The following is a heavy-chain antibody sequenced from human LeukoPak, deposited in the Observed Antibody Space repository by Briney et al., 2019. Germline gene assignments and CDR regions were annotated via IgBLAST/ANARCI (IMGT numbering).Heavy chain of an antibody. CDR2: MNPNSGNT. V-gene: IGHV1-8*01. D-gene: IGHD3-22*01. CDR3: ARTPIYYCDNSGYYN. Sequence: ASVKVSCKASGYTFTSYDINWVRQATGQGLEWMGWMNPNSGNTGYAQKFQGRVTMTRNTSISTAYMELSSLRSEDTAVYFCARTPIYYCDNSGYYNWGQGTLVTVSS. J-gene: IGHJ4*02. CDR1: GYTFTSYD.